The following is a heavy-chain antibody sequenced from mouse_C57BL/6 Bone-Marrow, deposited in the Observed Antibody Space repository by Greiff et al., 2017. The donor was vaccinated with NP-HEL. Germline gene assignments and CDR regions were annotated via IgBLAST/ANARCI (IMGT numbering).Heavy chain of an antibody. CDR3: ARDYPWYFDV. V-gene: IGHV5-17*01. CDR1: GFTFSDYG. J-gene: IGHJ1*03. CDR2: ISSGSSTI. D-gene: IGHD2-4*01. Sequence: EVMLVESGGGLVKPGGSLKLSCAASGFTFSDYGMHWVRQAPEKGLEWVAYISSGSSTIYYADTVKGRFTISRDNAKNTLFLQMTSLRSEDTAMYYGARDYPWYFDVWGTGTTVTVSS.